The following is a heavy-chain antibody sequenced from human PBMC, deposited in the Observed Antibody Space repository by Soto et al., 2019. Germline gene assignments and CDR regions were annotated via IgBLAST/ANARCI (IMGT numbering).Heavy chain of an antibody. J-gene: IGHJ4*02. V-gene: IGHV1-24*01. CDR2: FDPEDGET. CDR1: GYTLTELS. Sequence: ASVKVSCKVSGYTLTELSMHWVRQAPGKGLEWMGGFDPEDGETIYAQKFQGRVTMTEDTSTDTAYMELSSLRSEDTAVYYCATVGAGFFGGYYDSSGYYFLDYWGQGTLVTAPQ. D-gene: IGHD3-22*01. CDR3: ATVGAGFFGGYYDSSGYYFLDY.